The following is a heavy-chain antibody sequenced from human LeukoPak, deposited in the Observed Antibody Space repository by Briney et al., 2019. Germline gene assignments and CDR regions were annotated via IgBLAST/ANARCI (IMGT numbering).Heavy chain of an antibody. D-gene: IGHD3-10*01. CDR3: ARGKGTYYYGSGSSYYFDY. J-gene: IGHJ4*02. Sequence: SETLSLTCTVSGGSISSYYWSWIRQPPGKGLEWIGYIYYSGSTNYNPSLKSRVTISVDTSKNQFSLKLSSVTAADTAVYYCARGKGTYYYGSGSSYYFDYWGQGTLVTVSP. CDR2: IYYSGST. CDR1: GGSISSYY. V-gene: IGHV4-59*01.